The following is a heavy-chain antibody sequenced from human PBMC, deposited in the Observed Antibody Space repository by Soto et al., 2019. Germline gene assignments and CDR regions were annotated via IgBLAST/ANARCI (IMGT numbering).Heavy chain of an antibody. CDR3: ANSTARGPYYYYGMDG. J-gene: IGHJ6*02. CDR2: IYWNDDK. V-gene: IGHV2-5*01. Sequence: SGPTLVNLTQTRTLTCTFSVFSLSTSGVGVGWIRQPPGKALEWLALIYWNDDKRYSLTLTSRPTITKYTSKNQMVPTTTNMDPVDTGTYYCANSTARGPYYYYGMDGWGQGTTVTVSS. CDR1: VFSLSTSGVG. D-gene: IGHD4-17*01.